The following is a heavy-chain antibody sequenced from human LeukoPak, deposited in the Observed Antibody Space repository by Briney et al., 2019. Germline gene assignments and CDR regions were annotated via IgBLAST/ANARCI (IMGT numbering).Heavy chain of an antibody. V-gene: IGHV3-23*01. CDR1: GFTFSSYA. Sequence: GGSLRLSCAASGFTFSSYAMSWVRQAPGKGLGWVSAISGSRGSTYYADSVKGRLTISRDNSKTTLYLQMNSLRAEDTAVYYCADSSGWYFDYWGQGTLVTVSS. CDR3: ADSSGWYFDY. J-gene: IGHJ4*02. D-gene: IGHD6-19*01. CDR2: ISGSRGST.